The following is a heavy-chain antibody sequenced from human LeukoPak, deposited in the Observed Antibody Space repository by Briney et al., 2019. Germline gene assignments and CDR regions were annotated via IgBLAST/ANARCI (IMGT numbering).Heavy chain of an antibody. CDR2: INHNGNVN. V-gene: IGHV3-7*01. CDR3: ARDKSYSAVAGTSPLY. CDR1: GFTFSSYW. Sequence: GGSLRLSCAASGFTFSSYWMNWARQAPGKGLEWVASINHNGNVNYYVDSVKGRFTISRDNAKNSLYLQMDSLRADDTAIYYCARDKSYSAVAGTSPLYWGQGTLVTVSS. J-gene: IGHJ4*02. D-gene: IGHD6-19*01.